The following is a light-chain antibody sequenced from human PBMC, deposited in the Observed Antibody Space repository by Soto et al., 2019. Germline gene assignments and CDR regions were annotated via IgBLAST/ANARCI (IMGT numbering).Light chain of an antibody. Sequence: VLTQSPGTLSLYPGERATPSCRASQSVSNNYLAWYQQKPGQAPRLLIYGASTRATGIPARFSGSGSGTEFTLTINSLQSEDFAVYYCQQYNIWPQTFGQGTKVDIK. V-gene: IGKV3-15*01. CDR2: GAS. CDR1: QSVSNN. J-gene: IGKJ1*01. CDR3: QQYNIWPQT.